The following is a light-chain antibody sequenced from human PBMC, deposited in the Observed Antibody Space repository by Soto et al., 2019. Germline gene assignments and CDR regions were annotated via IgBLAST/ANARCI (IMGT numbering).Light chain of an antibody. CDR1: QSVTTK. Sequence: EIVLTQSPDTLSLSPGERATLSCRASQSVTTKLAWYQHKPGQAPRLLISGASSRASGVPDRFSGSGSETDFTLIISRLQPEDFALYYCQQYGGSPITFGQGTRLE. CDR3: QQYGGSPIT. J-gene: IGKJ5*01. V-gene: IGKV3-20*01. CDR2: GAS.